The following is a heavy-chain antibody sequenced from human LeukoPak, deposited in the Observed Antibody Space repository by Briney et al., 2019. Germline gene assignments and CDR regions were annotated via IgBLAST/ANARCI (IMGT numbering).Heavy chain of an antibody. D-gene: IGHD6-13*01. Sequence: GGSLRLSCAASGFTFSTYWMSWVRQAPGKGLEWVANIKQDGSEKYYVDSVKGRFTISRDNAKNSLYLQMNSLRAEDTALYYCAKDVGYSSSWYVDYWGQGTLVTVSS. V-gene: IGHV3-7*03. J-gene: IGHJ4*02. CDR2: IKQDGSEK. CDR3: AKDVGYSSSWYVDY. CDR1: GFTFSTYW.